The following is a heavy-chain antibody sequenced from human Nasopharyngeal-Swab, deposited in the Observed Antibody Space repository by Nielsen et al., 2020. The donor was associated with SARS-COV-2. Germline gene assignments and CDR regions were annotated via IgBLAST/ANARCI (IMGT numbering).Heavy chain of an antibody. Sequence: LRLSCTVSGGSISSYYWSWIRQPPGKGLEWIGYIYYSGSTNYNPSLKSRVTISVDTSKNQFSLKLSSVTAADTAVYYCARDRPAAADSNYYYGMDVWGQGTTVTVSS. V-gene: IGHV4-59*01. CDR1: GGSISSYY. D-gene: IGHD6-13*01. CDR2: IYYSGST. CDR3: ARDRPAAADSNYYYGMDV. J-gene: IGHJ6*02.